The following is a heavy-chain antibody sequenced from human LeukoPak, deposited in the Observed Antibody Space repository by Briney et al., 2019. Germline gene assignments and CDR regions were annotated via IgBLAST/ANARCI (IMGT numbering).Heavy chain of an antibody. CDR3: AELGITMIGGV. CDR2: ISGSGSA. V-gene: IGHV3-23*01. J-gene: IGHJ6*04. D-gene: IGHD3-10*02. Sequence: GGSLRLSCAASGFTLSSYAMNWVRQAPGKGLEWVSAISGSGSAYYADSVKGRFTISRDNSKNSLYLQMNSLRAEDTAVYYCAELGITMIGGVWGKGTTVTISS. CDR1: GFTLSSYA.